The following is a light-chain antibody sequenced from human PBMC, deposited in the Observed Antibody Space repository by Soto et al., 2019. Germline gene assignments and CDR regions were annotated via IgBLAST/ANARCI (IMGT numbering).Light chain of an antibody. CDR3: QQYENLPT. Sequence: DIQMTQSPSSLSASVGDRVTIPCQASQTINNYLHWYQQKPGRAPKLLIYDASNVEAGVPSRFRGSGSGTDFTFTISRLQPEDIATYYCQQYENLPTFGQGTRLENK. CDR1: QTINNY. CDR2: DAS. J-gene: IGKJ5*01. V-gene: IGKV1-33*01.